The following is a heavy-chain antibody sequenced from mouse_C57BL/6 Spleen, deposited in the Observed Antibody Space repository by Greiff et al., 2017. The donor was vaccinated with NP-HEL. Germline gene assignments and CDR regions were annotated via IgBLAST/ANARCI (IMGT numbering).Heavy chain of an antibody. J-gene: IGHJ2*01. V-gene: IGHV5-6*01. D-gene: IGHD4-1*01. CDR2: ISSGGSYT. Sequence: VQLKESGGDLVKPGGSLKLSCAASGFTFSSYGMSWVRQTPDKRLEWVATISSGGSYTYYPDSVKGRFTISRDNAKNTLYLQMSSLKSEDTAMYYCARHGANWDEGNFDYWGQGTTLTVSS. CDR3: ARHGANWDEGNFDY. CDR1: GFTFSSYG.